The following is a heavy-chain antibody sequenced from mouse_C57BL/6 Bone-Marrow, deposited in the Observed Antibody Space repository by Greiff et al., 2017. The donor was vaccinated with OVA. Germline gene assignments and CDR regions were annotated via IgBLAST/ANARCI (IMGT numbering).Heavy chain of an antibody. J-gene: IGHJ2*01. V-gene: IGHV5-16*01. CDR3: AREGIYYDSFDY. Sequence: EVHLVESEGGLVQPGSSMKLSCTASGFTFSDYYMAWVRQVPEKGLEWVANINYDGSSTYYLDSLKSRFIISRDNAKNILYLQMSSLKSEDTATYYCAREGIYYDSFDYWGQGTTLTVSS. D-gene: IGHD2-4*01. CDR2: INYDGSST. CDR1: GFTFSDYY.